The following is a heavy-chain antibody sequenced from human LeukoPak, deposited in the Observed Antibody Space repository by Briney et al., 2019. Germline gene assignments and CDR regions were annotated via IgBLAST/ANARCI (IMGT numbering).Heavy chain of an antibody. CDR1: GGSISSSSYY. J-gene: IGHJ5*02. Sequence: PSETLSLTCTVSGGSISSSSYYWVWIRQPPGKGLEWIGSIYYSGSTYYNPSLKSRVTISVDTSKNQFSLKLSSVTAADTAVYYCAGHDYSNYLRSGFDPWGQGTLVTVSS. V-gene: IGHV4-39*01. CDR3: AGHDYSNYLRSGFDP. CDR2: IYYSGST. D-gene: IGHD4-11*01.